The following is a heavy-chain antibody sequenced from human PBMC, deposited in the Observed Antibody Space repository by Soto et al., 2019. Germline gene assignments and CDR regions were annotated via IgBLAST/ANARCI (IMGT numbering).Heavy chain of an antibody. D-gene: IGHD6-6*01. CDR3: AGAPYSTSSFFFDH. CDR2: INPNLGHS. V-gene: IGHV1-46*01. CDR1: GYTFTAFH. J-gene: IGHJ4*02. Sequence: ASVKVSCKASGYTFTAFHMHWVRQAPGLGLQWMGIINPNLGHSNTAQRFQGRVAMAWDTSTSSVYMELSSLTSDDTAVYYCAGAPYSTSSFFFDHWGQGTPVTVSS.